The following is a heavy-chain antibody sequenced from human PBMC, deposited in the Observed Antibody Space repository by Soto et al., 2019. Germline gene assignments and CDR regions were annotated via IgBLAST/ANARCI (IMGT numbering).Heavy chain of an antibody. Sequence: GASVKVSCKASGYTFTSYAMHWVRQAPGQRLEWMGWINAGNGNTKYSQKFQGRVTITRDTSASTAYMELSSLRSEDTAVYYCARAEGHFAVVAATYWFDPWGQGTLVTAPQ. V-gene: IGHV1-3*01. CDR1: GYTFTSYA. D-gene: IGHD2-15*01. CDR3: ARAEGHFAVVAATYWFDP. CDR2: INAGNGNT. J-gene: IGHJ5*02.